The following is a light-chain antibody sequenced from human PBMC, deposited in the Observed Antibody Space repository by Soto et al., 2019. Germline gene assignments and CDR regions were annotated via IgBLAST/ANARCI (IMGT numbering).Light chain of an antibody. J-gene: IGKJ1*01. Sequence: EIVLTQSPGTLSLSPGETATLSCRASQSVSSSYLAWYKQKPGQAPRLLIYDASNRATGIPARFSGSGSGTEFTLTISSLEPEDFAVYYCQQRSNWQGTFGQGTKVDIK. CDR2: DAS. V-gene: IGKV3D-20*02. CDR1: QSVSSSY. CDR3: QQRSNWQGT.